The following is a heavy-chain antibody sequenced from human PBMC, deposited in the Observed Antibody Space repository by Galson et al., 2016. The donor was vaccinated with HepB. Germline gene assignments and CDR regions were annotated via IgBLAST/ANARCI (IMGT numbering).Heavy chain of an antibody. CDR3: ATENYYDSSPLVY. D-gene: IGHD3-22*01. CDR2: IIPIFGTT. CDR1: GGTFRNYG. V-gene: IGHV1-69*13. J-gene: IGHJ4*02. Sequence: SVKVSCKASGGTFRNYGINWVRQAPGQGLEYMGGIIPIFGTTNYAQKFQGRVTITADESTSTAYMELSSLRSEDTAVYYCATENYYDSSPLVYWGQGTLLTVSS.